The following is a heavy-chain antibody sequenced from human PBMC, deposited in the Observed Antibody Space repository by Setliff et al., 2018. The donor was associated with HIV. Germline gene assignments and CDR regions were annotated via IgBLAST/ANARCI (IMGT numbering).Heavy chain of an antibody. CDR2: INPNSGGT. V-gene: IGHV1-2*02. D-gene: IGHD5-12*01. CDR1: GYTFTGYY. CDR3: ARGDLARDYYYMDV. Sequence: ASVKVSCKASGYTFTGYYIHWVRQAPGQGLEWMGWINPNSGGTKYTQKFQGRVAMTRDASISTAYMELSSLRSDDTAAYYCARGDLARDYYYMDVWGKGTTVT. J-gene: IGHJ6*03.